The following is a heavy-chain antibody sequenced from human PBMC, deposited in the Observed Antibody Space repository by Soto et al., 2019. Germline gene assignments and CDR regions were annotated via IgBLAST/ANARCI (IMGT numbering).Heavy chain of an antibody. V-gene: IGHV4-59*01. D-gene: IGHD3-10*01. J-gene: IGHJ4*02. Sequence: PSETLSLTCTVSGGSINTYYWSWIRQPPGKGLEWIGSIYSTGSTNYNPSLKSRVTISADTSKTQFSLHLSSVTAADTAMYYCARMGPRFQPHYFDYWGQGTPVTVSS. CDR1: GGSINTYY. CDR3: ARMGPRFQPHYFDY. CDR2: IYSTGST.